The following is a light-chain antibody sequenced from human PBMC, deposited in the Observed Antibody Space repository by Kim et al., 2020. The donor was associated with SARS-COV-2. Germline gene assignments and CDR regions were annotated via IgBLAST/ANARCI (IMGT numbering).Light chain of an antibody. Sequence: GKTVTSSCARSSGSLVANFVHWYQQRPGNSPTIVIFEDNQRPSGVPDRFSGSVDDSSNTASLTISGLRPEDEAHYFCQSYDTTAWVFGGGTKLTVL. J-gene: IGLJ3*02. V-gene: IGLV6-57*01. CDR2: EDN. CDR3: QSYDTTAWV. CDR1: SGSLVANF.